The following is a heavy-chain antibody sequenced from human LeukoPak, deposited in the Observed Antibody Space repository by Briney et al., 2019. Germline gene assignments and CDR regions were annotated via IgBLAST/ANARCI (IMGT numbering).Heavy chain of an antibody. V-gene: IGHV4-59*08. Sequence: SETLSLTCTVSGGSISSYYWSWIRQPPGKGLEWIGYIYYSGSTNYNPSLKSRVTISVDTSKNQFSRKLSSVTAADTAVYYCARHFRGLRYFDWLFDYWGQGTLVTVSS. D-gene: IGHD3-9*01. CDR2: IYYSGST. J-gene: IGHJ4*02. CDR3: ARHFRGLRYFDWLFDY. CDR1: GGSISSYY.